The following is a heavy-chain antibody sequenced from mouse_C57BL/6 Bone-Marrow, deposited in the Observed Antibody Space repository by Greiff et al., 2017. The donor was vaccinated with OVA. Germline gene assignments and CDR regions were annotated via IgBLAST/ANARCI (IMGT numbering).Heavy chain of an antibody. Sequence: EVQLQQPGAELVKPGASVKMSCKTSGYTFTSYWMHWVKQRPGQGLEWIGAIYPGNSDTSYNQKFKGKAKLTAVTSASTAYMELSSLTNEDSAVYYCSPHYYGSSSLYWYFDVWGTGTTVTVSS. J-gene: IGHJ1*03. CDR3: SPHYYGSSSLYWYFDV. D-gene: IGHD1-1*01. V-gene: IGHV1-5*01. CDR1: GYTFTSYW. CDR2: IYPGNSDT.